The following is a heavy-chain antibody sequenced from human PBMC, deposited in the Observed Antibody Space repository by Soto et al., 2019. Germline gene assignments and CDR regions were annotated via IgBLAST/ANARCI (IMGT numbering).Heavy chain of an antibody. V-gene: IGHV1-2*02. CDR2: INPNTGGT. D-gene: IGHD2-15*01. J-gene: IGHJ5*02. Sequence: ASVKVSCKASGYTFTGHHIHWVRQAPGQGLEWVGWINPNTGGTNYAQKFQGRVTMTRDTSISTAYMELSRLRSDDTAVYYCARVVVAATPGNWFDPWGQGTLVTVSS. CDR1: GYTFTGHH. CDR3: ARVVVAATPGNWFDP.